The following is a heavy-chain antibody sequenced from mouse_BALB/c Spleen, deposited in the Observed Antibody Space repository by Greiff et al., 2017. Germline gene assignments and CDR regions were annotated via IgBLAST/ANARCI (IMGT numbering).Heavy chain of an antibody. CDR1: GFSLTSYG. V-gene: IGHV2-9*02. CDR3: ARDYDYDRFAY. Sequence: VMLVESGPGLVAPSQSLSITCTVSGFSLTSYGVHWVRQPPGKGLEWLGVIWAGGSTNYNSALMSRLSISKDNSKSQVFLKMNSLQTDDTAMYYCARDYDYDRFAYWGQGTLVTVSA. D-gene: IGHD2-4*01. J-gene: IGHJ3*01. CDR2: IWAGGST.